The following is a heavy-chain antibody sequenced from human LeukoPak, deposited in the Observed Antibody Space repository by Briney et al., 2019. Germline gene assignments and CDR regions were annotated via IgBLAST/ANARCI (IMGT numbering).Heavy chain of an antibody. J-gene: IGHJ4*02. CDR2: VTQDGSEK. D-gene: IGHD3/OR15-3a*01. CDR3: ARLGCVRACPHGALNW. CDR1: GFTFSGYW. V-gene: IGHV3-7*03. Sequence: PGGSLRLSCAASGFTFSGYWMSWVRQAPGKGLEWVATVTQDGSEKYYVDSVKGRFTISRDNAKSSLFLQMNSLRAEDTAVYYCARLGCVRACPHGALNWWGQGTLVTVSS.